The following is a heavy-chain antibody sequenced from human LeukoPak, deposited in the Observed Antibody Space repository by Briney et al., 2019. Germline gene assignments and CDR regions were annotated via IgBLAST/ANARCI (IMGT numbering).Heavy chain of an antibody. CDR2: IKQDGSEK. CDR1: GFTFSSYW. D-gene: IGHD2-15*01. J-gene: IGHJ4*02. Sequence: GGSLRLSCAASGFTFSSYWMSWVRQAPGKGLEWVANIKQDGSEKYYVNSVKGRFTISRDNAKNSLYLQMNSLRAEDTAVYYCARDQDYSYFDYWGQGTLVTVSS. V-gene: IGHV3-7*03. CDR3: ARDQDYSYFDY.